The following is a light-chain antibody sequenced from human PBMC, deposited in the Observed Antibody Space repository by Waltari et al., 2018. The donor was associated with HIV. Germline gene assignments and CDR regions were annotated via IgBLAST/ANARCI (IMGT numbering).Light chain of an antibody. CDR3: QQSYSTPFT. CDR1: HNVNTY. CDR2: GAT. J-gene: IGKJ2*01. V-gene: IGKV1-39*01. Sequence: DIQMTQSPSSLSASVGDRVTITCQTSHNVNTYLNWYQQTPGNAPKLLIYGATNLQSGVATRFSGSGSVTNFTLTIDSLQPDDFVLYYCQQSYSTPFTFGPGTKL.